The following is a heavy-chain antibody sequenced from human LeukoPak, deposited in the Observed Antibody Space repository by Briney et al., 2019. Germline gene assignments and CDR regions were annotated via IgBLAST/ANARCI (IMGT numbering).Heavy chain of an antibody. CDR2: ISSSSSTI. V-gene: IGHV3-48*01. D-gene: IGHD2-2*01. Sequence: GGSLRLSCAASGFTFSSYSMNWVRQAPGKGLEWVSYISSSSSTIYYADSVKGRFTISRDNAKNSLYLQMNSLRAEDTAVYYCATEGVVPAAPVDYWGQGTLVTVSS. CDR1: GFTFSSYS. CDR3: ATEGVVPAAPVDY. J-gene: IGHJ4*02.